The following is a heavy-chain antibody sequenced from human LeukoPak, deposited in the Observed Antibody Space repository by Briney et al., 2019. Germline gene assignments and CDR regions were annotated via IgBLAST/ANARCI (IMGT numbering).Heavy chain of an antibody. D-gene: IGHD5-24*01. Sequence: GGSLRLSCAASGFTFSSYGMHWVRQAPGKGLEWVAVIWYDGSNKYYADSVKGRFTISRDNSKNTLYLQMNSLRAEDTAVYYCARDEMVEMATTVWGQGTLVTVSS. CDR2: IWYDGSNK. J-gene: IGHJ4*02. CDR3: ARDEMVEMATTV. V-gene: IGHV3-33*01. CDR1: GFTFSSYG.